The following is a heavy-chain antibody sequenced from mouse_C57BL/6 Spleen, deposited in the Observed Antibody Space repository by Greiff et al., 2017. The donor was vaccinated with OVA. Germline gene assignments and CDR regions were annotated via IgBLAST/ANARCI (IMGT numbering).Heavy chain of an antibody. CDR2: IDPEDGDT. J-gene: IGHJ4*01. CDR3: AFTTGSEKCLDD. V-gene: IGHV14-2*01. Sequence: EVQLQQSGAELVKPGASVKLPCTASGFNIKDYYMHWVKQRTEQGLEWIGRIDPEDGDTKYAPKFQGKATITADTSSNTAYLQLSSLTSEDSAVYSCAFTTGSEKCLDDWGQGTSVTVSS. D-gene: IGHD1-1*01. CDR1: GFNIKDYY.